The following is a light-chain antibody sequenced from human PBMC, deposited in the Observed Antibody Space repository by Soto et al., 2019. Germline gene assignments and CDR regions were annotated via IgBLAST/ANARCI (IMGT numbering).Light chain of an antibody. CDR3: SSYTSSSTLYV. V-gene: IGLV2-14*01. CDR1: SSDVGGYNY. CDR2: EVS. Sequence: QSVLTQPASVSGSPGQSITISCTGTSSDVGGYNYVSWYQQHPGKAPKLMIYEVSNRPSGVSNRFSGSKSGNTASLTISGLQAEDEAEYYCSSYTSSSTLYVSXTGTKVTVL. J-gene: IGLJ1*01.